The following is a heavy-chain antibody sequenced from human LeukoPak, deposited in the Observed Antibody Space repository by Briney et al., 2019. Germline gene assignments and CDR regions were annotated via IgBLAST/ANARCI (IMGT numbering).Heavy chain of an antibody. CDR2: FDPEDGET. CDR1: GYTLTELS. V-gene: IGHV1-24*01. CDR3: AMRPGYCSSTSCYHYYYYMDV. D-gene: IGHD2-2*01. Sequence: ASVRVSCKVSGYTLTELSMHWVRQAPGKGLEWMGGFDPEDGETIYAQKFQGRVTMTEDTSTDTAYMELSSLRSEDTAVYYCAMRPGYCSSTSCYHYYYYMDVWGKGTTVTVSS. J-gene: IGHJ6*03.